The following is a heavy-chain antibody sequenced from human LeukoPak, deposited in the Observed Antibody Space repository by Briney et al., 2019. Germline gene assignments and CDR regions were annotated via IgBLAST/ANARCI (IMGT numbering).Heavy chain of an antibody. V-gene: IGHV3-30*02. CDR3: MVRGSWGGDY. D-gene: IGHD3-10*01. J-gene: IGHJ4*02. CDR1: GFTFSSYG. Sequence: GGSLRLSCAASGFTFSSYGMHWVRQAPGKGLEWVAFIRYDGSNKYYADSVKGRFTISRDNSKNTLYLQMNSLRAEDTAVYITMVRGSWGGDYWGQGTLVTVSS. CDR2: IRYDGSNK.